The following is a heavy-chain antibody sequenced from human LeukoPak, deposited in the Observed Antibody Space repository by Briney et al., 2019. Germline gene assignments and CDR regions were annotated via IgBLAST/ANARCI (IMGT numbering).Heavy chain of an antibody. CDR2: IRSNAYGSTS. Sequence: PGGSLRLSCTASGFTFSDYAMSWVRQAPGKGLEWVCFIRSNAYGSTSEYAASVKGRFTISRDDSKIFAYLHMHSLKTEDTAVYYCNGLFYWGQGTLVTVSS. D-gene: IGHD3-22*01. CDR3: NGLFY. CDR1: GFTFSDYA. J-gene: IGHJ4*02. V-gene: IGHV3-49*04.